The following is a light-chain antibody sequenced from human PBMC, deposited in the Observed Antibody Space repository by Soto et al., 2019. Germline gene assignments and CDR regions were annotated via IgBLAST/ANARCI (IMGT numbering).Light chain of an antibody. V-gene: IGKV3-20*01. J-gene: IGKJ4*01. CDR3: KQFASYPLT. CDR2: VAS. Sequence: EIVLTQSPGTLSLSPGERATLSCGASQSVRSSYLAWYQQKPGQAPRLLIYVASIRATGIPDRFSGGGSGTEFNLTINRLEPEDSAVYYCKQFASYPLTFGGGTKVDIK. CDR1: QSVRSSY.